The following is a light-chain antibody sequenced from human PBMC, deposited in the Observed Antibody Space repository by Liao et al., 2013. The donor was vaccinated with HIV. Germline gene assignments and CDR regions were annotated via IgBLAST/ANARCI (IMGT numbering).Light chain of an antibody. CDR1: NIGSKS. CDR2: YDS. Sequence: SYELTQPPSVSVAPGKTARITCGGNNIGSKSVHWYQQKPGQAPVVVIYYDSDRPSGIPERFSGSNSGNTATLTISRVEAGDEADYSCQVWDSSNDHQGVFGGGTKLTVL. J-gene: IGLJ2*01. V-gene: IGLV3-21*04. CDR3: QVWDSSNDHQGV.